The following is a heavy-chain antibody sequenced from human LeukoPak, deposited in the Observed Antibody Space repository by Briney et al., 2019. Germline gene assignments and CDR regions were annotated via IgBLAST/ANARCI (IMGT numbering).Heavy chain of an antibody. D-gene: IGHD3-10*01. V-gene: IGHV3-30-3*01. Sequence: GRSLRLSCAASGFTFNSYAIHWVRQAPGKGLEWVAVISYDGSNKYYAASVKGRFTISRDNSKNTLYLQMNSLRAEDTAVYYCARITVRGVEEDYWGQGTLVTVSS. CDR3: ARITVRGVEEDY. CDR2: ISYDGSNK. CDR1: GFTFNSYA. J-gene: IGHJ4*02.